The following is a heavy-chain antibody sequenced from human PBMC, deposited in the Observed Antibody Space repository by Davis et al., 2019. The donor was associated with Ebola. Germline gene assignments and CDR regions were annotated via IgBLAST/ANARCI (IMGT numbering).Heavy chain of an antibody. D-gene: IGHD6-13*01. J-gene: IGHJ4*02. V-gene: IGHV4-59*12. CDR1: GGSISSYY. CDR2: AHYTRGS. CDR3: ARGRRLYSSSRFDY. Sequence: SETLSLTCTVSGGSISSYYWSWIRQSPGKGLEWIGHAHYTRGSNYKPSLKSRVTISVDTSKNQFSLKLSSVTAADTAVYYCARGRRLYSSSRFDYWGQGTLVTVSS.